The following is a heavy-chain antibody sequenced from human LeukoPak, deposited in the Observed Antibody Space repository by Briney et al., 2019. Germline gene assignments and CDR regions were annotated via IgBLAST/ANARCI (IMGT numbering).Heavy chain of an antibody. CDR3: ARSLFRTSGGYYYMDV. Sequence: ASVKVSCKASGYTFTSYDINWVRQATGQGLEWMGWMNPNSGNTGYAQKFQGRVTITRNTSISTAYMELSSLRSEDTAVYYCARSLFRTSGGYYYMDVWDKGTTVTVSS. J-gene: IGHJ6*03. V-gene: IGHV1-8*03. CDR2: MNPNSGNT. CDR1: GYTFTSYD. D-gene: IGHD3/OR15-3a*01.